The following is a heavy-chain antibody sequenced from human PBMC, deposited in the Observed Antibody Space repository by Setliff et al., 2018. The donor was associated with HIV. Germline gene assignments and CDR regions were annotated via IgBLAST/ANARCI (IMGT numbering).Heavy chain of an antibody. CDR2: IYTSGST. J-gene: IGHJ4*02. CDR3: ARFRGRGYIYGTFDS. CDR1: GGSITSGSNY. Sequence: PSETLSLTCTVSGGSITSGSNYWSWIRQPAGKGLEWIGHIYTSGSTNYNPSLKSRVTISEDTSKNQFSLKLSSVTAADTAVYYCARFRGRGYIYGTFDSWGQGTLITVSS. V-gene: IGHV4-61*09. D-gene: IGHD5-18*01.